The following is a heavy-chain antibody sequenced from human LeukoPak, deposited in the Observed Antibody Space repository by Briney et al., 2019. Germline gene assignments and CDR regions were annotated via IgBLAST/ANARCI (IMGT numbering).Heavy chain of an antibody. V-gene: IGHV3-74*01. D-gene: IGHD2-2*01. J-gene: IGHJ6*03. CDR1: GFTFSSYW. CDR2: INTDGSST. Sequence: HPGGSLRLSCAASGFTFSSYWMHWVRQAPGKGLVWVSRINTDGSSTSYADSVKGRFTISRDNAKNTLYLQMNSLRAEDTAVYYCARSFLYCSSTSCEYYYYYMDVWGKGTTVTVSS. CDR3: ARSFLYCSSTSCEYYYYYMDV.